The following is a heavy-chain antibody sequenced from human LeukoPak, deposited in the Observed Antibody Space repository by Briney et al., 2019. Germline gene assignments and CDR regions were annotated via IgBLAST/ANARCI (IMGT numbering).Heavy chain of an antibody. CDR2: ISGSGGST. D-gene: IGHD5-18*01. CDR1: GFTFSSYA. CDR3: AKDAYSYGYSPFDY. J-gene: IGHJ4*02. Sequence: GESLRLSCAASGFTFSSYAMSWVRQAPGKGLEWVSAISGSGGSTYYADSEKGRFTISRDNSKNTLYLQMNSLRAEDTAVYYCAKDAYSYGYSPFDYWGQGTLVTVSS. V-gene: IGHV3-23*01.